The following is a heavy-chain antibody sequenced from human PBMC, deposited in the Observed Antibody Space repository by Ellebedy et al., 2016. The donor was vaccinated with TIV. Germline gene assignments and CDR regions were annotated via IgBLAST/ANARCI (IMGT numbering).Heavy chain of an antibody. D-gene: IGHD3-10*01. V-gene: IGHV1-46*01. CDR2: ISPSGGGT. CDR3: ARESDYYGSGSVTPFDS. CDR1: GYTFTSHY. J-gene: IGHJ4*02. Sequence: AASVKVSCKASGYTFTSHYIHWVRQAPGQGLEWMAIISPSGGGTDYTHKFHSRVTMTRDTSTSTVYMELRRLRSDDTAVFYCARESDYYGSGSVTPFDSWGQGTLVTVSS.